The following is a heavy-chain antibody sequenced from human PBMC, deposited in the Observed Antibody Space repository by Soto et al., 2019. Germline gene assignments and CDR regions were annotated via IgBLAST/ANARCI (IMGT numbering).Heavy chain of an antibody. D-gene: IGHD4-17*01. CDR1: GFTFSNYA. CDR2: ISSAGSNR. CDR3: ATRLDPIREDALDI. J-gene: IGHJ3*02. V-gene: IGHV3-30*14. Sequence: GGSLRLSCAASGFTFSNYAIHWVRQAPGKGLEWLALISSAGSNRYYADSVKGRFTISRDNSKNTLFLQMNSLRAEDTAVYYCATRLDPIREDALDIWGQGTMVTVSS.